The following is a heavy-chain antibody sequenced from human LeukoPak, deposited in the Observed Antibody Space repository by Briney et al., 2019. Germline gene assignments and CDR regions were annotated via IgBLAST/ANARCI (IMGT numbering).Heavy chain of an antibody. J-gene: IGHJ5*02. D-gene: IGHD3-10*01. CDR2: IYISETT. CDR3: ARLHYYGSGSYPMTGNWFDP. Sequence: SETLSLTCTVSGGSISSYYWSWIRQPAGKGLEWIGRIYISETTIYNPSLRSRVTMSVDTSKNQFSLKLSSVTAADTAVYYCARLHYYGSGSYPMTGNWFDPWGQGTLVTVSS. V-gene: IGHV4-4*07. CDR1: GGSISSYY.